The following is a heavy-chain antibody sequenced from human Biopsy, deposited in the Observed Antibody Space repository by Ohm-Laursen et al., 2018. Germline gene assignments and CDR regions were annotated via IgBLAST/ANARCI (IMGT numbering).Heavy chain of an antibody. V-gene: IGHV4-39*01. CDR1: GGSISSSTTYY. CDR2: IYNTETP. CDR3: ARHPTGFWFDP. Sequence: PSDTLSLTCTVSGGSISSSTTYYWAWLRQPPGKGLEWIGSIYNTETPFYNPSLKSRVTISVDTSTNQFSLKVSSVTAADTALYFCARHPTGFWFDPWGHGTLVTVSS. J-gene: IGHJ5*02.